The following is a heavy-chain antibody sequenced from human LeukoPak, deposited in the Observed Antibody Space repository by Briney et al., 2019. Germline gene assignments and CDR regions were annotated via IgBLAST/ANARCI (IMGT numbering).Heavy chain of an antibody. D-gene: IGHD5-24*01. CDR2: IYPGDSDT. J-gene: IGHJ4*02. CDR3: ARHTRRWLQLEAFDY. Sequence: GESLKISCKGSGYSFTSYWIGRVRQMPGKGLEWMGIIYPGDSDTRYSPSFQAQVTISADKSISTAYLQWSSLKASDTAMYYCARHTRRWLQLEAFDYWGQGTLVTVSS. CDR1: GYSFTSYW. V-gene: IGHV5-51*01.